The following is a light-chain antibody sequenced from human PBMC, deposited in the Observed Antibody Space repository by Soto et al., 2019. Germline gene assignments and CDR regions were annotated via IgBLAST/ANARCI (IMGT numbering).Light chain of an antibody. CDR2: AVS. Sequence: GASSDVGLYDYVSWYQQHPGKAPQLMIYAVSNRPSGVSNRFSASKSGDTASLFISGLQAEDEADYYCSSYTSDSSYGFGSGTKVTVL. V-gene: IGLV2-14*01. CDR1: SSDVGLYDY. J-gene: IGLJ1*01. CDR3: SSYTSDSSYG.